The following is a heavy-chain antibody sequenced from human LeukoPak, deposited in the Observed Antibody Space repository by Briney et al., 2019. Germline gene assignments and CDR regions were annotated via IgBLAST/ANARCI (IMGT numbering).Heavy chain of an antibody. CDR3: AKDRGTSIVVVITHDAFDI. CDR1: GFTFSSYA. J-gene: IGHJ3*02. D-gene: IGHD3-22*01. Sequence: PGGSLRLSCAASGFTFSSYAMSWVRQAPGKGLEWVSAISGSGGSTYYADSVKGRFTISRDNSKNTLYLQMNSLRAEDTAVYYCAKDRGTSIVVVITHDAFDIWGQGTMVTVSS. CDR2: ISGSGGST. V-gene: IGHV3-23*01.